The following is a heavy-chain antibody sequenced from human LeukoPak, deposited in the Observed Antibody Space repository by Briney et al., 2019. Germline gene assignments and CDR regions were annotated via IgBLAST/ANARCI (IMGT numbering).Heavy chain of an antibody. CDR3: ARGEYSGYDSTH. CDR1: GYTFTSYD. Sequence: ASVKVSCKASGYTFTSYDINWVRQATGQGLEWMGWMNPNSGNTGYAQKFQGRVTMTRNTSISTAYMELSSLRSEDTAVYYCARGEYSGYDSTHWGQGTLVTVSS. D-gene: IGHD5-12*01. V-gene: IGHV1-8*01. J-gene: IGHJ4*02. CDR2: MNPNSGNT.